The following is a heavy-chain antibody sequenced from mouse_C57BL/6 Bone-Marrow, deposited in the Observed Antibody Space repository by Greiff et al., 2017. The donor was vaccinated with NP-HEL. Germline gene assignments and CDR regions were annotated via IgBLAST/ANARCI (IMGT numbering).Heavy chain of an antibody. CDR2: IRNKANGYTT. CDR3: ARLPSLYFDY. CDR1: GFTFTDYY. Sequence: DVMLVESGGGLVQPGGSLSLSCAASGFTFTDYYMSWVRQPPGKALEWLGFIRNKANGYTTEYSASVKGRFTISRDNSQSILYLQMNALRAEDSATYYCARLPSLYFDYWGQGTTLTVSS. V-gene: IGHV7-3*01. J-gene: IGHJ2*01.